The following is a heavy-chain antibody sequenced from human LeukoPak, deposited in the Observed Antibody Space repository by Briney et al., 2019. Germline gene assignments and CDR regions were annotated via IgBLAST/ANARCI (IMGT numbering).Heavy chain of an antibody. V-gene: IGHV3-11*01. CDR3: ASDSGSYLYYFDY. J-gene: IGHJ4*02. D-gene: IGHD1-26*01. Sequence: GSLRLSCAASGFTFSDYYMSWIRRAPGKGLEWVSYISSSGSTIYYADSVKGRFTISRDNAKNSLYLQMNSLRAEDTAVYYCASDSGSYLYYFDYWGQGTLVTVSS. CDR1: GFTFSDYY. CDR2: ISSSGSTI.